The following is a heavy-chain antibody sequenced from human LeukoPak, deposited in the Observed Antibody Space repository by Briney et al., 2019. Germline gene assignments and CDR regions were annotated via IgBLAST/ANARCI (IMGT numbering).Heavy chain of an antibody. CDR2: TYSRSKWYN. CDR3: ATDPPVAGTAGGY. Sequence: SQTLSLTCAISGDSVSSNTAAWNWIRQSPSRGLEWLGRTYSRSKWYNDYAVSVKSRITINPDTSKNQFSLQLNSVTPEDTAVYYCATDPPVAGTAGGYWGQGTLVTVSS. CDR1: GDSVSSNTAA. J-gene: IGHJ4*02. V-gene: IGHV6-1*01. D-gene: IGHD6-19*01.